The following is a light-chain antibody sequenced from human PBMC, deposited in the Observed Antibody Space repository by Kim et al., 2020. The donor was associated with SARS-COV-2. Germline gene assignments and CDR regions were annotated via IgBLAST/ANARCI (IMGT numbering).Light chain of an antibody. V-gene: IGKV3-11*01. Sequence: LSPGDRATLSCRASQSVSSYLDWYQQKPGQAPRLLIYDASSRATGIPARFSGSGSGTDFTLTISSLEPEDFALYYCQQRTNWPLTFGGGTKVDIK. CDR3: QQRTNWPLT. J-gene: IGKJ4*01. CDR1: QSVSSY. CDR2: DAS.